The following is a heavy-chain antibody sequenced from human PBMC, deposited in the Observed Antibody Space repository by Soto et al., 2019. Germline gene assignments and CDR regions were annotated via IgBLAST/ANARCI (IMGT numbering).Heavy chain of an antibody. Sequence: KPSETLSLTCTVSVGSISFYHWNCIRHPAGKRLEWIGRVYSNGSANYNPSLNSRATMSVDTSKDQFSLRLVSLTAADTAVYYCAREGVAATGTWWLDPGGQGTRVTVS. CDR3: AREGVAATGTWWLDP. J-gene: IGHJ5*02. V-gene: IGHV4-4*07. CDR1: VGSISFYH. CDR2: VYSNGSA. D-gene: IGHD6-13*01.